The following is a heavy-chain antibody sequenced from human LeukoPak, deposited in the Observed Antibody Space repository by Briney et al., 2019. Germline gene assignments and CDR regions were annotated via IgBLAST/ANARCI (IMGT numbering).Heavy chain of an antibody. V-gene: IGHV1-8*01. Sequence: ASVKVSCKASGYTFTSCDINWVRQATGQGLEWMGWMNPNSGNTGYGQSFKGRITMTRDISIGTAYMELSNLTSEDTAIYYCTRGSSGRRDNWGQGTLVTVSA. J-gene: IGHJ4*02. D-gene: IGHD6-19*01. CDR1: GYTFTSCD. CDR2: MNPNSGNT. CDR3: TRGSSGRRDN.